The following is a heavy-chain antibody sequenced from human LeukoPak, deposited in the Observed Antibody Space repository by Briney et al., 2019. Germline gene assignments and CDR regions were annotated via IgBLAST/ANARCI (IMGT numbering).Heavy chain of an antibody. Sequence: PGGSLRLSCAASGLTFSSYGMHWVRQAPGKGLEWVAVISYDGSNKYYADSVKGRFTISRDNSKNTLYLQMNSLRAEDTAVYYCANSPWHWFDPWGQGTLVTVSS. V-gene: IGHV3-30*18. CDR3: ANSPWHWFDP. J-gene: IGHJ5*02. CDR1: GLTFSSYG. CDR2: ISYDGSNK.